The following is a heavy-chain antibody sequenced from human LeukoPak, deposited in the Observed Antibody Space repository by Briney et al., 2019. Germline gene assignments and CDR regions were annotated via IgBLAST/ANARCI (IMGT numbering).Heavy chain of an antibody. D-gene: IGHD6-13*01. CDR2: ISAYNGNT. V-gene: IGHV1-18*01. CDR3: ATNPLARSSWYVYYMDV. Sequence: GASVKVSCKASGYTFTSYGISWVRQAPGQGLEWMGWISAYNGNTNYAQKLQGRVTMTTDTSTSTAYMELSSLRSEDTAVYYCATNPLARSSWYVYYMDVWGKGTTVTVSS. CDR1: GYTFTSYG. J-gene: IGHJ6*03.